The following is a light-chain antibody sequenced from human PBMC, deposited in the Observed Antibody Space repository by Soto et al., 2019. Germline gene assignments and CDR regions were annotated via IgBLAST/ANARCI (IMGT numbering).Light chain of an antibody. V-gene: IGLV1-44*01. CDR2: RDD. J-gene: IGLJ2*01. CDR3: AVWDDSLGGFVA. CDR1: ISNIGGNT. Sequence: QSVLTQPPSASGTPGQRVTISCSGSISNIGGNTVNWYQQVPGTAPKLLIYRDDQRPSGVPDRFSGSKSGTSASLAISGLQPEDEADYHCAVWDDSLGGFVAFGGGTKLTVL.